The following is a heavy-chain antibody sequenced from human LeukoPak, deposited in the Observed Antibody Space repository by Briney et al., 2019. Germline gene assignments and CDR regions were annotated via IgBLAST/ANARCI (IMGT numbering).Heavy chain of an antibody. CDR3: ARGEYGYSDFDY. CDR2: IYYSGST. J-gene: IGHJ4*02. CDR1: GGSISSYY. Sequence: PSETLSLTCTVSGGSISSYYWSWIRQPPGKGLEWIGYIYYSGSTNYNPSLKSRVTISVDTSKNQFSLKLSSVTAADTAVYYCARGEYGYSDFDYWGQGTLVTVSS. V-gene: IGHV4-59*01. D-gene: IGHD2-15*01.